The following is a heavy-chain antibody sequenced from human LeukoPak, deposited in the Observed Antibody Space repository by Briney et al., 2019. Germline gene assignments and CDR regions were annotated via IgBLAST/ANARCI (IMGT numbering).Heavy chain of an antibody. D-gene: IGHD6-19*01. J-gene: IGHJ3*02. CDR2: IKEDGSKK. Sequence: GGSLRLSCAASGFTFSVYWMSWVRQAPGKGLEWVANIKEDGSKKNYVDSVKGRFTISRDNAKNTLYLQMNSLRAEDTAVYYCARDQLAVAGSGAFDIWGQGTMVTVSS. CDR1: GFTFSVYW. CDR3: ARDQLAVAGSGAFDI. V-gene: IGHV3-7*01.